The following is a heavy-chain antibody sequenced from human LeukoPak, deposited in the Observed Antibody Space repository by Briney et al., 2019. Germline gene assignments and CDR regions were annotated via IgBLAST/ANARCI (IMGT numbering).Heavy chain of an antibody. CDR1: GGSITSYY. J-gene: IGHJ6*02. D-gene: IGHD3-3*01. V-gene: IGHV4-59*01. CDR2: IYYSGST. CDR3: ARAWGYYADYYGTDG. Sequence: SETLSLTCTVSGGSITSYYWSWIRQPPREGLEWIGYIYYSGSTTYNPPLQSRVTTSVDTSKTQSSPKLSSVTAADTVVYYCARAWGYYADYYGTDGWGQGTTVTVS.